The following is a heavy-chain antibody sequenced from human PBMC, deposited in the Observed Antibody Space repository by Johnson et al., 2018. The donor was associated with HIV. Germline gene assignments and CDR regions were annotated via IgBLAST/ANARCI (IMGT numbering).Heavy chain of an antibody. V-gene: IGHV3-30-3*01. CDR1: GFTFSSYA. D-gene: IGHD6-13*01. J-gene: IGHJ3*02. CDR2: ISYDGSNK. CDR3: AREATYSSSWYHDVFDI. Sequence: QVQLVESGGGVVQPGGSLRLSCAASGFTFSSYAMHWVRQAPGKGLEWVAVISYDGSNKYYADSVKGRFTISRDNSKNTLYLQMNSLRAEDTAVYYCAREATYSSSWYHDVFDIWGQGTMVTVSS.